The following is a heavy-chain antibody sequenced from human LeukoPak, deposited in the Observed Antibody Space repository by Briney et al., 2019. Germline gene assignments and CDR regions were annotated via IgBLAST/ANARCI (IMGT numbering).Heavy chain of an antibody. CDR3: AKDLEQYSYGPHFDY. V-gene: IGHV3-30*18. D-gene: IGHD5-18*01. CDR1: GLTFSSYG. Sequence: PGGFLRLSCAASGLTFSSYGMHWVRQAPGKGPEWVAVISYDGSNKYYADSVKGRFTISRDNSKNTLYLRMNSLRAEDTAVYYCAKDLEQYSYGPHFDYWGQGTLVTVSS. J-gene: IGHJ4*02. CDR2: ISYDGSNK.